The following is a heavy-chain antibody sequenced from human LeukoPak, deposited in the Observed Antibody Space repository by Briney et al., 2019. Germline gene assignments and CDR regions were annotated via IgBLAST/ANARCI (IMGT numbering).Heavy chain of an antibody. CDR3: ARESGSGSYSYDY. D-gene: IGHD3-10*01. J-gene: IGHJ4*02. CDR2: INHSGST. CDR1: GGSFSGYY. V-gene: IGHV4-34*01. Sequence: SETLSLTCAVYGGSFSGYYWSWIRQPPGKGLEWIGEINHSGSTNYNPSLKSRVTISVDTSKNQFPLKLSSVTAADTAVYYCARESGSGSYSYDYWGQGTLVTVSS.